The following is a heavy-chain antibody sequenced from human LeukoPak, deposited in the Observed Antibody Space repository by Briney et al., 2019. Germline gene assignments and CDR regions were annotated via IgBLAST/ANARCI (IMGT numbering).Heavy chain of an antibody. CDR1: GFTFKNYA. V-gene: IGHV3-23*01. CDR3: AKDLRSGWYGLLDS. Sequence: GGSLRLSCEASGFTFKNYAMSWVRQAPGKGLEWVSGFSGSGGPYFADSVKGRFTISRDNSRNTVYLQMNSLRAEDTAVYYCAKDLRSGWYGLLDSWGQGTLVTVSS. J-gene: IGHJ4*02. D-gene: IGHD6-19*01. CDR2: FSGSGGP.